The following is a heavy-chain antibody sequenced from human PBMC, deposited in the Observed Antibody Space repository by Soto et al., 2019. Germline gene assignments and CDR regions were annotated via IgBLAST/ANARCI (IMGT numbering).Heavy chain of an antibody. D-gene: IGHD2-15*01. V-gene: IGHV4-31*03. CDR3: ARARDIVVVVAAPETTDAFDI. CDR1: GGSISSGGYY. J-gene: IGHJ3*02. CDR2: IYYSGST. Sequence: SETLSLTCTVSGGSISSGGYYWSWIRQHPGKGLERIGYIYYSGSTYYNPSLKSRVTISVDTSKNQFSLKLSSVTAADTAVYYCARARDIVVVVAAPETTDAFDIWGQGTMVTVSS.